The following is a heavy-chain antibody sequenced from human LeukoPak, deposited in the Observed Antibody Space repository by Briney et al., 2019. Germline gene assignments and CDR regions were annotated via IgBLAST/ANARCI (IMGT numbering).Heavy chain of an antibody. J-gene: IGHJ4*02. Sequence: PSETLSLTCAVYGGSFSGYYWSWIRQPAGKGLEWIGRIHRSGSTNYNASLKSRVTMSVDTSKNQFSLKLNSVTAADTAVYYCAREYGDFDYWGQGTLVTVSS. CDR3: AREYGDFDY. CDR2: IHRSGST. V-gene: IGHV4-4*07. CDR1: GGSFSGYY. D-gene: IGHD4-17*01.